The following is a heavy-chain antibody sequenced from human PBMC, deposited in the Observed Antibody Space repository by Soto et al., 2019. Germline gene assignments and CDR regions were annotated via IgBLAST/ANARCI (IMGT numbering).Heavy chain of an antibody. J-gene: IGHJ6*02. CDR1: GFTVSSNY. CDR3: ARPQWLHYGMDV. D-gene: IGHD6-19*01. V-gene: IGHV3-53*01. CDR2: IYSGGST. Sequence: PGGSLRLSCAASGFTVSSNYMSWVRQAPGKGLEWVSVIYSGGSTYYADSVKARFTISRDNSKNTLYLQMNSLRAEDTAVYYCARPQWLHYGMDVWGQGTTVTVSS.